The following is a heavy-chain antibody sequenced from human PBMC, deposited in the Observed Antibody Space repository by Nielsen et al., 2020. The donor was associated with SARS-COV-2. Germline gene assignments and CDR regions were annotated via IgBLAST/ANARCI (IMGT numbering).Heavy chain of an antibody. D-gene: IGHD2-21*01. CDR1: GGPITSSGYY. CDR2: IYYSGTT. V-gene: IGHV4-31*03. Sequence: SETLSLTCTVSGGPITSSGYYWSWIRQHPGKGLEWIGYIYYSGTTLYNPSLKSRVSMSIDTSKNQLSLTLRSVTAADTAVYYCARRNIVVVPSPILGLGPFFASYYVDVWGKGTSVSVSS. CDR3: ARRNIVVVPSPILGLGPFFASYYVDV. J-gene: IGHJ6*03.